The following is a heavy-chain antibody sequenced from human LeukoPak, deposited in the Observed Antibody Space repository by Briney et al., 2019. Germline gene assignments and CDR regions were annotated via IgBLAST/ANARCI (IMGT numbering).Heavy chain of an antibody. D-gene: IGHD3-3*01. Sequence: GGSLRLSCAASGFSPTSAWMVWVRQAPGKGLEWVGRIQSNLDGGTTDFAAPVKGRFTISRDDLARTVYLEMNNLKADDTGVYYCTTDFSHFDFSSGYYSYWGQGSLVTVSS. CDR1: GFSPTSAW. J-gene: IGHJ4*02. CDR3: TTDFSHFDFSSGYYSY. CDR2: IQSNLDGGTT. V-gene: IGHV3-15*01.